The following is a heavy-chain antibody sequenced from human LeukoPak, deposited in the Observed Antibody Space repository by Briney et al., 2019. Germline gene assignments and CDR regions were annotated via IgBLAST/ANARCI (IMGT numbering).Heavy chain of an antibody. D-gene: IGHD6-13*01. V-gene: IGHV4-39*01. J-gene: IGHJ6*03. CDR1: GDSISSGDYY. CDR2: IYYSGST. CDR3: GRAAGYNYYIDV. Sequence: SETLSLTCTVSGDSISSGDYYWSWFRQPAGKGLEWIGSIYYSGSTYYNPSLKSRVTISVDTSKNQFSLKLSSVTAADTAVYYCGRAAGYNYYIDVWGKGTTVTISS.